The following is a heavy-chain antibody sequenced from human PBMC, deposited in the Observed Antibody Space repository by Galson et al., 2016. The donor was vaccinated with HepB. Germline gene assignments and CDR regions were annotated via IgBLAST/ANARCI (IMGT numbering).Heavy chain of an antibody. Sequence: SVKVSCKASGYTFTSYAIHWVRQAPGQRLEWMGWINAGNGNTKYSQKSQGRVTITRDTSASTVYMGLSSLRSEDTALYYCARDSVRSGENWFDPWGQGTLVTVSS. J-gene: IGHJ5*02. CDR3: ARDSVRSGENWFDP. CDR2: INAGNGNT. D-gene: IGHD3-10*01. CDR1: GYTFTSYA. V-gene: IGHV1-3*01.